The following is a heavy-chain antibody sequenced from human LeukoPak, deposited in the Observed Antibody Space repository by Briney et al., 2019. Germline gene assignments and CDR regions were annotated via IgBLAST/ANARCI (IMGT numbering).Heavy chain of an antibody. V-gene: IGHV3-74*01. CDR2: INPDGSDT. CDR1: KFTFGSFW. D-gene: IGHD2-15*01. J-gene: IGHJ6*02. CDR3: ARVRNGYGSGLDV. Sequence: PGGSLRLSCAASKFTFGSFWMNWVRLVPGKGLLWVSRINPDGSDTEYADSVKGRFTVSRDNARNTLYLEMRSLSVQDSGLYYCARVRNGYGSGLDVWGPGTWVTVSS.